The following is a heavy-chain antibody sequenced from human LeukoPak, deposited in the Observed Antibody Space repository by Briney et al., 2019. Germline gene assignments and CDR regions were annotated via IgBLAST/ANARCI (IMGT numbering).Heavy chain of an antibody. CDR3: AKDRFGGSFDY. V-gene: IGHV3-23*01. CDR1: GFAFSGFA. J-gene: IGHJ4*02. D-gene: IGHD3-10*01. CDR2: LTGSGGDT. Sequence: GGSLRLSCTASGFAFSGFAMSWVRQAPGKGLEWVSTLTGSGGDTYYADSVKGRFTISRDNSKNTLYPQMNSLRAEDTAVYYCAKDRFGGSFDYWGQGTLVTVSS.